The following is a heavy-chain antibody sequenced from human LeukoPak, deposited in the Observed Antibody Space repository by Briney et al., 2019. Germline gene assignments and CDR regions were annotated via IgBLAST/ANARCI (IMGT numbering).Heavy chain of an antibody. V-gene: IGHV4-34*01. CDR2: INDSGST. CDR3: ARHMLGGKRSFDS. CDR1: GGSFSGYY. Sequence: SETLSLTCGVYGGSFSGYYWSWIRQPPGKGLEWIGEINDSGSTNYNPSLKSRATISADTSKNQFSLNLSSVTAADTAVYNCARHMLGGKRSFDSWGQGTLVTVSS. J-gene: IGHJ4*02. D-gene: IGHD4-23*01.